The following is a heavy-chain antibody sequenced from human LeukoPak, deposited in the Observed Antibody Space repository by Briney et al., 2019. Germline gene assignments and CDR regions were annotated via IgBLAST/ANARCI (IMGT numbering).Heavy chain of an antibody. CDR2: ISSSSSYI. D-gene: IGHD6-13*01. CDR1: GITFSSYG. CDR3: SSSWSRLAVY. J-gene: IGHJ4*02. V-gene: IGHV3-21*01. Sequence: PGGSLRLSCAASGITFSSYGMSWVRQAPGKGLEWVSSISSSSSYIYYADSVKGRFTISRDNAKNSLYLQMNSLRAEDTAVYYCSSSWSRLAVYWGQGTLVTVSS.